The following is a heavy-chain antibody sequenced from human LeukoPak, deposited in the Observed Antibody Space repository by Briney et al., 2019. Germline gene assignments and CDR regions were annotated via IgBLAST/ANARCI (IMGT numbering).Heavy chain of an antibody. J-gene: IGHJ4*02. CDR1: GFTFTNYA. V-gene: IGHV3-23*01. CDR2: VSGRDDST. Sequence: HPGASLRLSCAASGFTFTNYAMYWVRQAPGKGLEWVSAVSGRDDSTYYADSVKGRFTISRDTSKNTLYLQMNSLRAEDTAVYYCAKWGDYDILTGYYDPDYWGQGALVTVPS. CDR3: AKWGDYDILTGYYDPDY. D-gene: IGHD3-9*01.